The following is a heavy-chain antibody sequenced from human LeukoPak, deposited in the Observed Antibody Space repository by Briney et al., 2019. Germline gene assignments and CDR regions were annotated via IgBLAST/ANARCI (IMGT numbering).Heavy chain of an antibody. J-gene: IGHJ4*02. CDR1: GFTFSSCA. Sequence: PGGSLRLSCAASGFTFSSCAMSWVRQAPGKGLEWVSAISGSGGSTYYADSVKGRFTISRDNSKNTLYLQMNSLRAEDTAVYYCAKSVIVVVVAATLFDYWGQGTLVTVSS. CDR3: AKSVIVVVVAATLFDY. V-gene: IGHV3-23*01. D-gene: IGHD2-15*01. CDR2: ISGSGGST.